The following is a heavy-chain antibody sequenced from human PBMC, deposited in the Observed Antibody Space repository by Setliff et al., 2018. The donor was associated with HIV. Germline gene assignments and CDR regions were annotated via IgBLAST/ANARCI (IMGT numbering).Heavy chain of an antibody. D-gene: IGHD6-25*01. CDR2: IRYDGSDK. J-gene: IGHJ3*02. V-gene: IGHV3-30*02. CDR3: AKDGDYRSGDYDAFDI. CDR1: GFAFSNYG. Sequence: GGSLRLSCEISGFAFSNYGMHWVRQAPGKGLEWVAFIRYDGSDKYYVDSVKGRFTVSRDNSKNTLYLQINILRPEDTAVYYCAKDGDYRSGDYDAFDIWGQGTMVTVSS.